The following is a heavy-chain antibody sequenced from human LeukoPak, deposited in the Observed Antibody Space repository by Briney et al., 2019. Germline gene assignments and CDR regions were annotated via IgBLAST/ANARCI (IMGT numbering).Heavy chain of an antibody. CDR1: GFTFGSYG. J-gene: IGHJ4*02. CDR3: ARGPHGYSYGLDY. Sequence: GRSLRLSCAASGFTFGSYGMHWVRQAPGKGLEWVAVIWYDGSNKYYADSVKGRFTISRDNSKNTLYLQMNSLRAEDTAVYYCARGPHGYSYGLDYWGQGTLVTVSS. CDR2: IWYDGSNK. V-gene: IGHV3-33*01. D-gene: IGHD5-18*01.